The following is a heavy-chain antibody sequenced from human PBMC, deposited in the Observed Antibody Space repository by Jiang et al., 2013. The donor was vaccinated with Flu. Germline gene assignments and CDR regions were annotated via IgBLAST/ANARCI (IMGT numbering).Heavy chain of an antibody. J-gene: IGHJ4*02. Sequence: QSGSELKKPGASVKVSCKASGYTFSSHAINWVRQAPGRGLEWMGFINTNTGEPTYAQGFTGRFVFSLDTSASTAYLQISNLESEDIAMFFCARSSSRASFFDYWGQGTLVTVSS. CDR1: GYTFSSHA. D-gene: IGHD6-13*01. CDR3: ARSSSRASFFDY. V-gene: IGHV7-4-1*02. CDR2: INTNTGEP.